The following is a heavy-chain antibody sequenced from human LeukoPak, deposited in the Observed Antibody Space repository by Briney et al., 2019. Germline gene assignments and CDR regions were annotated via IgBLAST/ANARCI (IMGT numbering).Heavy chain of an antibody. Sequence: GGSLRLSCAASGFIFSNYAMHWVRQAPGKGLEWVALISSDGSKIYYADSVKGRFTISRDNSRNTLYLQMNSLRAEDTAVYYCARGYLGATLFSSIDYWGQGTLVTVSS. CDR3: ARGYLGATLFSSIDY. D-gene: IGHD1-26*01. V-gene: IGHV3-30*04. CDR2: ISSDGSKI. J-gene: IGHJ4*02. CDR1: GFIFSNYA.